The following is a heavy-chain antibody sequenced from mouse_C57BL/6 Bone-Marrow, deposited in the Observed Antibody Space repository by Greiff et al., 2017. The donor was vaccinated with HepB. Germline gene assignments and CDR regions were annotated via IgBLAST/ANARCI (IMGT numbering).Heavy chain of an antibody. J-gene: IGHJ3*01. CDR3: ERRYGNPFAY. V-gene: IGHV5-6*02. CDR1: GFTFSSYG. Sequence: DVMLVESGGDLVKPGGSLKLSCAASGFTFSSYGMSWVRQTPDKRLEWVATISSGGSYTYYPDSVKGRFTISRDNAKNTLYLQMSSLKSEDTAMYYCERRYGNPFAYWGQGTLVTVSA. D-gene: IGHD2-10*02. CDR2: ISSGGSYT.